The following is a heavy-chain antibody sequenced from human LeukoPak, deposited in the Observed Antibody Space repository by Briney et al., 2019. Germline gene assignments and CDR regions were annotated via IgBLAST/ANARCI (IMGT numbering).Heavy chain of an antibody. CDR2: IYYSGRT. J-gene: IGHJ4*02. CDR3: ARLGAAAGEFDY. D-gene: IGHD6-13*01. Sequence: PSETLSLTCTVSGGSISSSSYYWGWIRQPPGKGLEWIGSIYYSGRTYYNPSLKSRVTISVDTSKNQFSLKLSSVTAAGTAVYYCARLGAAAGEFDYWGQGTLVTVSS. V-gene: IGHV4-39*01. CDR1: GGSISSSSYY.